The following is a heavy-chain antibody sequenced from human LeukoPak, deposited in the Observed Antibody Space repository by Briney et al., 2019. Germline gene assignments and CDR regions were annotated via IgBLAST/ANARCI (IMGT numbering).Heavy chain of an antibody. CDR2: MNPNSGNT. D-gene: IGHD6-13*01. CDR3: AGQQQLDDAFHI. CDR1: GYTFTSYG. V-gene: IGHV1-8*01. J-gene: IGHJ3*02. Sequence: ASVKVCCKASGYTFTSYGINWVRQATGQGLEWMGWMNPNSGNTGYAQKFQGRVTITRNTSISTAYMELSSLRSEDTAVYYCAGQQQLDDAFHIWGQGTMVTVSS.